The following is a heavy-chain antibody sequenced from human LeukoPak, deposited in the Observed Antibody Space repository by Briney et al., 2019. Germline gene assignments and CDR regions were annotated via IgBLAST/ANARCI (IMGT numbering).Heavy chain of an antibody. V-gene: IGHV3-23*01. D-gene: IGHD2-8*02. CDR1: GFTFSNYA. J-gene: IGHJ4*02. CDR3: AKDYRWAYDY. CDR2: ISGSGGDT. Sequence: GGSLRLSCAASGFTFSNYAMSWVRQAPGKGLEWVSGISGSGGDTYYADSVKGRFTISRDNSRNTLYMQMNSLRVEDTAVYYCAKDYRWAYDYWGQGTLVTVSS.